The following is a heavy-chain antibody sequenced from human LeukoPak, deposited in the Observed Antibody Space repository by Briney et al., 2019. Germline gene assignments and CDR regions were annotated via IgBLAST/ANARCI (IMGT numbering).Heavy chain of an antibody. CDR1: GFTFSSYG. V-gene: IGHV3-33*08. D-gene: IGHD2/OR15-2a*01. CDR2: IWYDGSNK. J-gene: IGHJ4*02. Sequence: GGSLRLSCAASGFTFSSYGMHWVRQAPGKGLEWVAVIWYDGSNKYYADSVKGRFTISRDNSRNTLCLQMNSLRAEDTAVYYCARGGQYYYFDYWGQGTLVTVSS. CDR3: ARGGQYYYFDY.